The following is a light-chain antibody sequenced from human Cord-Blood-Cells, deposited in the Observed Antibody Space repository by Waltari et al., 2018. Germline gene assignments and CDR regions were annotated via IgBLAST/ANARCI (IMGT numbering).Light chain of an antibody. CDR1: HEISNY. V-gene: IGKV1-33*01. CDR3: QQYDNLLFT. CDR2: DAS. J-gene: IGKJ3*01. Sequence: DIQMTQSPSSLSASVGDRVTTTCQARHEISNYLNWYQQKPGKAPKLLIYDASHLETGVPSRCSGSGSGTDFTFTISSLQPEDIATYYCQQYDNLLFTFGPGTKVDIK.